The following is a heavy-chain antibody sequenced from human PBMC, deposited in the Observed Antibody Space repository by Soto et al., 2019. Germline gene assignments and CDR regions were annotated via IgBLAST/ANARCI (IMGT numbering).Heavy chain of an antibody. V-gene: IGHV3-21*01. CDR3: ARDTVTTKYYFDY. J-gene: IGHJ4*02. CDR1: GFTFSSYS. Sequence: GGSLRLSCEASGFTFSSYSMNWVRQAPGRGLEWVSSISSSSSYIYYADSVKGRFTISRDNAKNSLYLQMNSLRAEDTAVYYCARDTVTTKYYFDYWGQGTLVTVSS. D-gene: IGHD4-17*01. CDR2: ISSSSSYI.